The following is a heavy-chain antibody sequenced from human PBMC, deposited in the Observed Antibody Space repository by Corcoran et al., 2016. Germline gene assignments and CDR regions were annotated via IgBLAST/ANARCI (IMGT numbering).Heavy chain of an antibody. CDR3: ARDLVYYADSGAYTDVFDI. D-gene: IGHD3-22*01. J-gene: IGHJ3*02. CDR2: ISGYNGNT. CDR1: GFTFNSYG. V-gene: IGHV1-18*04. Sequence: QVQLVQSGGEVKKPGASVKVSYKASGFTFNSYGFSWVRQAPGQGLEWMGWISGYNGNTYYAQKFQGRVTMTTDTSTSTAYMELRSLTSDDTAVYYWARDLVYYADSGAYTDVFDIWGQGTMVTVYS.